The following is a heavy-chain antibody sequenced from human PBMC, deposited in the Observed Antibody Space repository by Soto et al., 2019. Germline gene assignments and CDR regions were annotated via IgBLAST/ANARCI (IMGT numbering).Heavy chain of an antibody. Sequence: QVHLVQSGIEVKKPGASVKVSCKGSGYTFTSNGISWVRQAPGQGLEWMGWISANSGNTNYAQKFQGRVTLTTDTSTSTAYMELKSLISDDTAVYYRARERMHGLDYWGQGTLVTVSS. CDR1: GYTFTSNG. CDR3: ARERMHGLDY. CDR2: ISANSGNT. J-gene: IGHJ4*02. V-gene: IGHV1-18*01. D-gene: IGHD2-8*01.